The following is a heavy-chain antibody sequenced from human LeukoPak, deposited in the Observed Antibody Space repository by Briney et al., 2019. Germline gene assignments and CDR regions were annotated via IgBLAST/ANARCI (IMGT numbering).Heavy chain of an antibody. J-gene: IGHJ2*01. D-gene: IGHD4-23*01. CDR3: ARSVVTLYWYFDL. CDR1: GGSISGYY. CDR2: IYYSGST. Sequence: PSETLSLTCTVSGGSISGYYYNWIRQPPGKGLEWNGYIYYSGSTNYNPSLKSRVTISLDTSKNQFSLKLSSVTTADTAVYYCARSVVTLYWYFDLWGRGTLVTVSS. V-gene: IGHV4-59*01.